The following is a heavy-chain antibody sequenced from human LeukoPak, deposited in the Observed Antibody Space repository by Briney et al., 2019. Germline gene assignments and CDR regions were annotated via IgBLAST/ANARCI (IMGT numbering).Heavy chain of an antibody. CDR3: VRVYHDGSFESGNWFDP. D-gene: IGHD3-22*01. CDR1: GYTFTSYD. V-gene: IGHV1-8*01. Sequence: GASVKVSCKASGYTFTSYDINWVRQTTGQGLEWMGWMNPNSGNTGYAQKFQGRVNITRDTSISTAYMELSSLRSEDTAVYYCVRVYHDGSFESGNWFDPWGQGTLVTVSS. J-gene: IGHJ5*02. CDR2: MNPNSGNT.